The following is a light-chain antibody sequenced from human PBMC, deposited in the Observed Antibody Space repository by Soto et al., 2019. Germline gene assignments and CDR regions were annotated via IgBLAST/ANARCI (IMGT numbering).Light chain of an antibody. CDR3: QQSYSTPPYT. CDR2: AAS. Sequence: DIQMTQSPSSLSGSVGDRVTITCRASQSISNYLNWYQQKPGKAPKLLIYAASSLQSGVPSRFSGSGSGTDFTLTISSLQPEDFATYYCQQSYSTPPYTFGQGTKLEIK. J-gene: IGKJ2*01. CDR1: QSISNY. V-gene: IGKV1-39*01.